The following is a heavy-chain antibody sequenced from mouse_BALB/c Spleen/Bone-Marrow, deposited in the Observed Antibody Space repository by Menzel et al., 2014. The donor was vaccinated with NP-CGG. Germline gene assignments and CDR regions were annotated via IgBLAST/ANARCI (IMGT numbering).Heavy chain of an antibody. J-gene: IGHJ1*01. CDR1: GYSITSDYA. Sequence: VQLQQSGPGLVKPSQSLSLTCTVTGYSITSDYAWHWIRQFPGNKLEWMGYISYSGSTSYYPSLKSRISITRDTSKYQFFLQLNSVTTEDTATYYCARSADWYFDVWGAGTTVTVSS. CDR2: ISYSGST. CDR3: ARSADWYFDV. V-gene: IGHV3-2*02.